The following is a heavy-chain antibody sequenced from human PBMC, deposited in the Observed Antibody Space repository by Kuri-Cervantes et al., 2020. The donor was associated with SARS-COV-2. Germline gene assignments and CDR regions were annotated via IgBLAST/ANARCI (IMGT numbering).Heavy chain of an antibody. CDR2: ISHDGSDK. CDR1: GFTFSSYA. CDR3: AKDRQNYGFWSGLDY. D-gene: IGHD3-3*01. Sequence: GESLKISCAASGFTFSSYAMHWVRQAPGKGLEWVAVISHDGSDKYYADSVKGRFTISRDGAKNSLYLQMHSLRADDTAVYYCAKDRQNYGFWSGLDYWGQGTLVTVSS. V-gene: IGHV3-30-3*02. J-gene: IGHJ4*02.